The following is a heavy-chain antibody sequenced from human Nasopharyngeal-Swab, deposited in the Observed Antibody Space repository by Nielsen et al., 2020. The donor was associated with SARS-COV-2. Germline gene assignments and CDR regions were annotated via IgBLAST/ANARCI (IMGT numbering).Heavy chain of an antibody. D-gene: IGHD1-26*01. V-gene: IGHV3-23*01. CDR3: AKEQYAGSSVDY. CDR1: GFTFSNYA. CDR2: IRGSGGNT. J-gene: IGHJ4*02. Sequence: ESLKTPCAAPGFTFSNYAMNWVRQAPGKGLEWVSAIRGSGGNTYYADSVKGRFTISRDNSRNTLYLHMNSLRAEDTAVYYCAKEQYAGSSVDYWGQGTLVTVSS.